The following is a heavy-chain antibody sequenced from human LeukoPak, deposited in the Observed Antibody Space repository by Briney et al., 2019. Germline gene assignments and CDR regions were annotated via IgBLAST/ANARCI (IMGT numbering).Heavy chain of an antibody. CDR2: ISGSGGST. Sequence: GGSLRLSCAASGFTFSSYAMSWVRQAPGKGLEGVSAISGSGGSTYYADSVKDRFTISRDNSKNTLYLQMNSLRAEDTAVYYCAKDTLYYDSSGYYEGSAYWGQGTLVTVSS. V-gene: IGHV3-23*01. CDR3: AKDTLYYDSSGYYEGSAY. D-gene: IGHD3-22*01. J-gene: IGHJ4*02. CDR1: GFTFSSYA.